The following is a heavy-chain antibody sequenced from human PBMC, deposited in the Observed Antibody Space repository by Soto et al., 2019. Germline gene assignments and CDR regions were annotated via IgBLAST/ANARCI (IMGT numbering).Heavy chain of an antibody. Sequence: SETLSLTCAVHGDSFSGYYWSWIRQSPGKGLEWIGEIDHSGSANYNPSLTSRVSMSVDTSSQQVSLKLSSVTAADTAVYYCARRIAMIVVVFDSWGQGTLATVSS. V-gene: IGHV4-34*01. CDR1: GDSFSGYY. D-gene: IGHD3-22*01. CDR3: ARRIAMIVVVFDS. CDR2: IDHSGSA. J-gene: IGHJ4*02.